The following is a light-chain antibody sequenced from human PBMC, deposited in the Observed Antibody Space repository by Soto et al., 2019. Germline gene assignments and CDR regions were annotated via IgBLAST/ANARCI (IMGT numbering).Light chain of an antibody. J-gene: IGKJ2*01. CDR1: QSVLYSSNNKNY. V-gene: IGKV4-1*01. Sequence: DIVMTQSPDSLAVSLGERATINCKSSQSVLYSSNNKNYLAWYQQKPGQPPKLLIYWASTRESGVPDRFSGSGSGTDFTLTISSLQAEDVAVYYCQQYYSSYTFGQGPRWISN. CDR3: QQYYSSYT. CDR2: WAS.